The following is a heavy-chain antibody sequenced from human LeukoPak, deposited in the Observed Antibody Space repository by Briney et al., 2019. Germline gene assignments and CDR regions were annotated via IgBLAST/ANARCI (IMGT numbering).Heavy chain of an antibody. CDR2: ISGSGGST. CDR3: AKVTMVGWYFDL. V-gene: IGHV3-23*01. D-gene: IGHD4/OR15-4a*01. J-gene: IGHJ2*01. CDR1: GFSFSSSA. Sequence: GGSLRLSCAASGFSFSSSAMTWVRQAPGKGLEWVSGISGSGGSTYDADSVKGRLTISRDNSKNTLDLQMNSLRVEDTAVYYCAKVTMVGWYFDLWGRGTLVTVSS.